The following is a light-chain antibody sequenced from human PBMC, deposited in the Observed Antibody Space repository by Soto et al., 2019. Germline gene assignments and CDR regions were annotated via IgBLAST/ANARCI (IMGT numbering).Light chain of an antibody. J-gene: IGKJ1*01. V-gene: IGKV3-20*01. CDR1: QSVSSSY. Sequence: EIVLTQSPGTLSLSPGERATLSCRASQSVSSSYLAWYQQKPGQAPRLLIYGASSRATGIPDRFSGSGSGTDFTLTIIRLQPEEFAAYYCQQYGSAPKTFGQGTKVEIK. CDR2: GAS. CDR3: QQYGSAPKT.